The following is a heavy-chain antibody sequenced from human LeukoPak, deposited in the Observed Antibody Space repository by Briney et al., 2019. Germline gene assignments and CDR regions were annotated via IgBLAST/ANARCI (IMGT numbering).Heavy chain of an antibody. V-gene: IGHV3-7*01. CDR3: ARDPGGGYSDSRDYFDF. J-gene: IGHJ4*02. D-gene: IGHD3-22*01. Sequence: YPGGSLRLSCAASGFTFSSYWMSWVRQAPGKGLEWVANIKPDGGEEYYVDSVRGRFTISRDNAKKSVYLQMNSLRAEDTAVFYCARDPGGGYSDSRDYFDFWGQGTLVTVSS. CDR2: IKPDGGEE. CDR1: GFTFSSYW.